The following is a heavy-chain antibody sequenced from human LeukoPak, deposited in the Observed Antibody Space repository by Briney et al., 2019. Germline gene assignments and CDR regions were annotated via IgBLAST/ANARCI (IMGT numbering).Heavy chain of an antibody. Sequence: ASVKVSCKASGYSFTSYGITWEREAPGQGPEWMGWISGSTGNTHYAQNVQGRVTMTTDTATGTAYMELRSLGSDDTAVYYCARVGRDCSSINCYWEDWFDPWGQGTLVIVSS. CDR2: ISGSTGNT. J-gene: IGHJ5*02. CDR3: ARVGRDCSSINCYWEDWFDP. D-gene: IGHD2-2*01. CDR1: GYSFTSYG. V-gene: IGHV1-18*04.